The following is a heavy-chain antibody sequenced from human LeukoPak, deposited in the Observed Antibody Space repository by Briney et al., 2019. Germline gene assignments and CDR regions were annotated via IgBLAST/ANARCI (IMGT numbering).Heavy chain of an antibody. J-gene: IGHJ1*01. CDR3: ARHMLVGAPVHFQH. CDR2: IDPSDSYT. V-gene: IGHV5-10-1*01. CDR1: VYSFSSYW. D-gene: IGHD1-26*01. Sequence: GESLKISCKGSVYSFSSYWISWVRQVPGKGLEWMGRIDPSDSYTNYSPSFQGHVTISADKSISTSYLQWSSLKASDTAMYYCARHMLVGAPVHFQHWGQGSLVTVSS.